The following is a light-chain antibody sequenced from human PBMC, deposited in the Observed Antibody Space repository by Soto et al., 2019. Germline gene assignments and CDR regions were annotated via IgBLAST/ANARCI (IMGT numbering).Light chain of an antibody. Sequence: QSVLTQPASVSGSPGQSITISCTGTSSDVGNYNYVSWYQQYPGKAPKLLISDVSYRPSGVSNRFSGSKSGNTASPTISGLQAEDEADYYCSSFITSTSYVFGTGTKVTVL. J-gene: IGLJ1*01. V-gene: IGLV2-14*03. CDR1: SSDVGNYNY. CDR3: SSFITSTSYV. CDR2: DVS.